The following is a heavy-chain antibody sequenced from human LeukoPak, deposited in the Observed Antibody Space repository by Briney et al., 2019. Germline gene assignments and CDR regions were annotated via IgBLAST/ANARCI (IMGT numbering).Heavy chain of an antibody. J-gene: IGHJ4*02. D-gene: IGHD2-15*01. CDR1: GFTFSSYA. Sequence: GGSLRLSCAASGFTFSSYAMHWVRQAPGKGLEWVAVISYDGSNKYYADSVKGRFTISRDNSKNTLYLQMNSLRAEDTAVYYCARVFYCSGGSCYQPTFDYWGQGTLVTVSS. V-gene: IGHV3-30*04. CDR2: ISYDGSNK. CDR3: ARVFYCSGGSCYQPTFDY.